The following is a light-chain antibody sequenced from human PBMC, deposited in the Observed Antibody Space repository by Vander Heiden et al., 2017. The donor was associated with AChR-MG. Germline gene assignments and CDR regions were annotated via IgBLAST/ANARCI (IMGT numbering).Light chain of an antibody. J-gene: IGKJ2*01. CDR1: QIVSSS. Sequence: EVVLTQSPATLSLSPGEGATLSCTASQIVSSSLAWYQQKAGQAPRLLIYDASNRATGIPGRFSGSGSGTDFTLTISSRQQEDFGVYYCQQRTNWPPSTFGQGTKLEIK. V-gene: IGKV3-11*01. CDR3: QQRTNWPPST. CDR2: DAS.